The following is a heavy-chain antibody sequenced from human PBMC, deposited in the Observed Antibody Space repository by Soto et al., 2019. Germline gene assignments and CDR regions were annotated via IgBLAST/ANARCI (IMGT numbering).Heavy chain of an antibody. Sequence: QAQVVQSGAEVRKPGSSVKLSCKASEGTFNSYAIAWVRHAPGQGLEWMGGITPYYNTLNYAQKFQDRVTITADDSTNTVYMELSSLRSDDTAVYFCASGASRWYPYFFDSWAQGTLVTVSS. V-gene: IGHV1-69*01. CDR3: ASGASRWYPYFFDS. J-gene: IGHJ4*02. CDR2: ITPYYNTL. D-gene: IGHD6-13*01. CDR1: EGTFNSYA.